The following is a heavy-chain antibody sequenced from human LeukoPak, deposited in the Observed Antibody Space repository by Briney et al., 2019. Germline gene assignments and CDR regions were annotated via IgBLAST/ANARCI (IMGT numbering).Heavy chain of an antibody. J-gene: IGHJ4*02. Sequence: ASVKVSCKASGYTFSTYGITWVRQAPGQGLEWMGWVSANNGNTYYAQNLQGRVTMTTDAATSTAYMELRNLRSDDTAVYYCARDVRSIAAADPLGYWGQGTLVTVSS. CDR2: VSANNGNT. V-gene: IGHV1-18*01. CDR3: ARDVRSIAAADPLGY. D-gene: IGHD6-13*01. CDR1: GYTFSTYG.